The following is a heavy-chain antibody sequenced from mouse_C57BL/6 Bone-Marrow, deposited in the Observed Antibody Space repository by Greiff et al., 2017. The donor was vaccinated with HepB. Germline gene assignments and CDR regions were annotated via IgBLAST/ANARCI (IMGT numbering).Heavy chain of an antibody. CDR1: GYTFTSYW. D-gene: IGHD1-1*01. J-gene: IGHJ2*01. CDR3: AGGHYYGSRYIDY. CDR2: IEPSDSET. Sequence: QVQLKQPGAELVRPGSSVKLSCKASGYTFTSYWVHWVKQRPIQGLEWIGNIEPSDSETHYNQKFKDKATLTVDKSSSTAYMQLSSLTSEDSAVYYCAGGHYYGSRYIDYWGQGTTLTVSS. V-gene: IGHV1-52*01.